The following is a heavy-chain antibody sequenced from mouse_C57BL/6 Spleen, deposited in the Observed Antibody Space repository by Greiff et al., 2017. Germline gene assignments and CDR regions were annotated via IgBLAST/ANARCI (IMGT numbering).Heavy chain of an antibody. V-gene: IGHV1-82*01. CDR2: IYPGDGDT. CDR1: GYAFSSSW. CDR3: ARIYYYGSYYFDY. J-gene: IGHJ2*01. D-gene: IGHD1-1*01. Sequence: QVQLQQSGPELVQPGASVKISCKASGYAFSSSWMNWVKQRPGTGLEWIGRIYPGDGDTNYNGKFKGKATLTADKSSSTAYMQLSSLTSEDSAVYFCARIYYYGSYYFDYWGQGTTLTVSS.